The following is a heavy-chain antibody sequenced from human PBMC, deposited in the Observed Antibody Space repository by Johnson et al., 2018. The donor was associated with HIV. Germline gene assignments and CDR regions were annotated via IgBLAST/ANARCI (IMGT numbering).Heavy chain of an antibody. CDR1: GFTVSSNY. CDR2: IYSGGST. J-gene: IGHJ3*02. Sequence: EMQLVESGGGLIQPGGSLRLSCVGSGFTVSSNYMRWVRQAPGKGLEWVSVIYSGGSTYYADSVKGRFTISRDTSKNTLYFQMNGLRAEDTAVYYCAKQNRGAFDIWGQGTMVTVSS. CDR3: AKQNRGAFDI. D-gene: IGHD1/OR15-1a*01. V-gene: IGHV3-53*01.